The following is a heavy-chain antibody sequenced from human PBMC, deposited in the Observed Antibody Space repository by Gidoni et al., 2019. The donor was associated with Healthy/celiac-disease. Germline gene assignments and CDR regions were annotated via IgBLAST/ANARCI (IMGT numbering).Heavy chain of an antibody. CDR2: INHSGST. CDR3: ARIVVVPAVSFYYYYYYMDV. D-gene: IGHD2-2*01. CDR1: GGSFSGYY. Sequence: QVQLQQWGAGLLKPSETLSLTCAVYGGSFSGYYWSWIRQPPGKGLEWSGEINHSGSTNYNPSLKSRVTISVDTSKNQFSLKLSSVTAADTAVYYCARIVVVPAVSFYYYYYYMDVWGKGTTVTVSS. J-gene: IGHJ6*03. V-gene: IGHV4-34*01.